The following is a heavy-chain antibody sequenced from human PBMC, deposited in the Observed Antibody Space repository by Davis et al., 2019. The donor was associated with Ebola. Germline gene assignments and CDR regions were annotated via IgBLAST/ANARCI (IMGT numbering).Heavy chain of an antibody. CDR3: ARDLLLWFGELFGGIDY. V-gene: IGHV3-7*03. Sequence: GGSLRLSCAASGFTFSSYWMSWVRQAPGKGLEWVANIKQDGSEKYYVDSVKGRFTISRDNAKNSLYLQMNSLRAEDTAVYYCARDLLLWFGELFGGIDYWGQGTLVTVSS. D-gene: IGHD3-10*01. CDR2: IKQDGSEK. J-gene: IGHJ4*02. CDR1: GFTFSSYW.